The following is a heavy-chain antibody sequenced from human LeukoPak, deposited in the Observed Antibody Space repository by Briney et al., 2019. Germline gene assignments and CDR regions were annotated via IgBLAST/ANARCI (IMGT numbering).Heavy chain of an antibody. Sequence: ASVKVSCKASGYTFSSYAMNWVRQAPGQGLEWMGWTNTNTGNPTYAQGFTGRFVFSLDTSVSTAYLQISSLQAEDTAVHYCARSNNDGDYLGVGFDYWGQGTLVTVSS. CDR1: GYTFSSYA. J-gene: IGHJ4*02. V-gene: IGHV7-4-1*02. D-gene: IGHD4-17*01. CDR2: TNTNTGNP. CDR3: ARSNNDGDYLGVGFDY.